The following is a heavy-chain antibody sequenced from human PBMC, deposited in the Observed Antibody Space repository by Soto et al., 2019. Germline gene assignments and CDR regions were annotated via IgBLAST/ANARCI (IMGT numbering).Heavy chain of an antibody. CDR2: ISGNGLNT. D-gene: IGHD4-17*01. Sequence: EVQLLESGGGLVQPGGSLRLSCAASGFTFSNYGMSWVRQAPGKGLECVSGISGNGLNTYYADSVQGRFTISRDNSKNRLYLLVDSLRAEDTAVYYCALLADSGDHVIEDWGQGTLGTVSS. V-gene: IGHV3-23*01. CDR3: ALLADSGDHVIED. CDR1: GFTFSNYG. J-gene: IGHJ4*02.